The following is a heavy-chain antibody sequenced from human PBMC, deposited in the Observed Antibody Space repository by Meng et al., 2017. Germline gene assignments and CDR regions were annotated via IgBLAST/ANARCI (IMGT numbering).Heavy chain of an antibody. J-gene: IGHJ4*02. Sequence: QGQLVQSGAEVKKPGASVKVSCKASGYTFINHDINWVRQATGQGLEWMGWMNSNTGKTGYAPKFQGRVTITRDTSINTAYMELSRLRSDDTAVYYCARVGVGATVYYFDYWGQGTLVTVSS. V-gene: IGHV1-8*01. CDR2: MNSNTGKT. CDR1: GYTFINHD. CDR3: ARVGVGATVYYFDY. D-gene: IGHD1-26*01.